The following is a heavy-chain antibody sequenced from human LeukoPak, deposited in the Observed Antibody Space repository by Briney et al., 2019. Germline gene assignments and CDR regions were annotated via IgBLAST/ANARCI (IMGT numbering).Heavy chain of an antibody. CDR2: IYHTGHT. CDR3: VTDSYSSGWYGYQF. CDR1: GGSIRNSY. D-gene: IGHD6-19*01. Sequence: KPSETLSLTCTVPGGSIRNSYWSWIRQSPIKGLEWIGNIYHTGHTNYNPSLQSRATISIDTSRNQFSLKLTSVTAADTAVYYCVTDSYSSGWYGYQFGGPGHLVTVSS. V-gene: IGHV4-59*01. J-gene: IGHJ4*02.